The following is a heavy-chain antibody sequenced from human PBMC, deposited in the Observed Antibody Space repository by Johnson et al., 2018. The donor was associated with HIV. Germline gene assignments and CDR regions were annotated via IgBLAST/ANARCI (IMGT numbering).Heavy chain of an antibody. CDR1: GFTFSRCG. Sequence: VQLVESGGGLVKPGGSLRLSCIASGFTFSRCGMHWVRQAPGQGLEWVALISYDGSNKYYADSVTGRFTISRDNAKNSLYLQMNSLRAEDQAVYYCARPYSSSARAHDAFDIWGQGTMVTVSS. V-gene: IGHV3-30*03. CDR2: ISYDGSNK. D-gene: IGHD6-6*01. J-gene: IGHJ3*02. CDR3: ARPYSSSARAHDAFDI.